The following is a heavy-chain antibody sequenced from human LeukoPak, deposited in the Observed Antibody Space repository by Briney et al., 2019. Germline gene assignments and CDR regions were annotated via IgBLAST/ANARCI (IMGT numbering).Heavy chain of an antibody. Sequence: GGSLRLSCAASGFTFSGYSMNWVRQAPGQGLEWVSYIRSTSSTIYYADSVKGRFTISRDNAKNSLYLQMNSLRAEDTAVYYCARNSYYYDSSFDYWGQGTLVTVSS. CDR1: GFTFSGYS. CDR2: IRSTSSTI. CDR3: ARNSYYYDSSFDY. V-gene: IGHV3-48*01. D-gene: IGHD3-22*01. J-gene: IGHJ4*02.